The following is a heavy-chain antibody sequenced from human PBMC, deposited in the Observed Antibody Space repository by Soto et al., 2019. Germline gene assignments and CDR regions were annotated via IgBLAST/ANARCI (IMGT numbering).Heavy chain of an antibody. CDR3: EKAQRVNWYFDL. Sequence: VQLLESGGGLVQPGGSLRLSCAASGFTFSSYAMSCVRQAPGKGLEWVSAISGSGGSTYYADSVKGRFTISRDNSKNTLYLQMNSLRAEDTAVYYCEKAQRVNWYFDLCGRGTLVTVTS. V-gene: IGHV3-23*01. J-gene: IGHJ2*01. CDR2: ISGSGGST. CDR1: GFTFSSYA.